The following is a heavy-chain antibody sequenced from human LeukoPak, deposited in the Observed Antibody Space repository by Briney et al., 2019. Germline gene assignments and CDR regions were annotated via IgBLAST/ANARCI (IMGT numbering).Heavy chain of an antibody. J-gene: IGHJ4*02. CDR1: GFTLRSYA. V-gene: IGHV3-23*01. CDR3: AKDAYYDFWSGYPPHY. D-gene: IGHD3-3*01. Sequence: PGGSLRLPCAASGFTLRSYAMSWVRQAPGKGLEWVSAISGSGGSTYYADSVKGRFTISRDNSKNTLYVQMNSLRAEDAAVYYCAKDAYYDFWSGYPPHYWGQGTLVTVSS. CDR2: ISGSGGST.